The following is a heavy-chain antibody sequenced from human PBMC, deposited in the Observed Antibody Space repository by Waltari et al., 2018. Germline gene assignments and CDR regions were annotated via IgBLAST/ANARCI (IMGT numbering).Heavy chain of an antibody. CDR2: MSGNTAST. CDR1: VFTFSKYA. CDR3: AKKGSESSKVWFDP. Sequence: EVQLLESGGGLVQPGGSLRLYCAASVFTFSKYAMNCVRQAPGKGLGWVSTMSGNTASTYYADSVKGRFTISRDNAKNTLYLKMNSLRADDTAVYYCAKKGSESSKVWFDPWGQGTLVTVSS. J-gene: IGHJ5*02. V-gene: IGHV3-23*01. D-gene: IGHD3-10*01.